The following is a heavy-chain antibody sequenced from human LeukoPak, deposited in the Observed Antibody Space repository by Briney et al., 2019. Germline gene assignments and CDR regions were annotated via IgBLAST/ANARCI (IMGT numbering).Heavy chain of an antibody. CDR3: ARGDYYSSDY. CDR1: GYSISSGYY. J-gene: IGHJ4*02. V-gene: IGHV4-38-2*02. D-gene: IGHD2-21*02. Sequence: SETLSLTCTVSGYSISSGYYWDWIRQPPGKGLEWIGSIYYSGSTYYNPSLKSRVTISVDTSNNQFSLKLSSVTAADTAVYYCARGDYYSSDYWGQGTLVTVSS. CDR2: IYYSGST.